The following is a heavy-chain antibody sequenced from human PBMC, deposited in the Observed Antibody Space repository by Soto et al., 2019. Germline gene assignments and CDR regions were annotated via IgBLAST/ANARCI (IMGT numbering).Heavy chain of an antibody. D-gene: IGHD5-12*01. Sequence: QVQLVESGGGLVKPGGSLRVSCAASGFSLSDYYMSWIRQAPGKGLEWVSYISSSGSTKHYGHSVKGRFTISRDNAENSLYLQITSLRAEDTAVYYCARFPPRVEGYHVDPWGQGTLVTVSS. CDR1: GFSLSDYY. V-gene: IGHV3-11*01. CDR2: ISSSGSTK. CDR3: ARFPPRVEGYHVDP. J-gene: IGHJ5*02.